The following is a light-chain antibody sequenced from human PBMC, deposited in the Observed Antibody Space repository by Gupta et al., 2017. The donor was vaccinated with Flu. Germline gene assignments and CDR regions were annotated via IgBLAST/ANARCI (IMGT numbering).Light chain of an antibody. J-gene: IGLJ3*02. V-gene: IGLV3-1*01. Sequence: SYELTPQPSVCWSPGQTASTTCSGDKLGDKYACWDQRKSGQSPVLVIYQDSKRPSGIPERFSGSNSGNTATLTISGTQARDEADYYCQAWDSSTAVFGGGTKLTVL. CDR1: KLGDKY. CDR3: QAWDSSTAV. CDR2: QDS.